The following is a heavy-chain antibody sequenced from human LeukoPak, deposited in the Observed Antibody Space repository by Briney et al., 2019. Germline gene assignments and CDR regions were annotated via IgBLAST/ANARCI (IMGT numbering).Heavy chain of an antibody. D-gene: IGHD6-19*01. CDR1: GFIFGSYR. CDR2: ISSSSSTI. J-gene: IGHJ4*02. CDR3: ASHYSSGWFHFDY. V-gene: IGHV3-48*01. Sequence: GGSLRLSCAASGFIFGSYRMNWVRQAPGKGLEWISYISSSSSTIEYADSVKGRFTISRDNAKNSLYLQMSSLRAEDTAVYYCASHYSSGWFHFDYWGQGTLVTVYS.